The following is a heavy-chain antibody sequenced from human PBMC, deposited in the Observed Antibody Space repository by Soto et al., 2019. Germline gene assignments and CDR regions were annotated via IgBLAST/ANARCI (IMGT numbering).Heavy chain of an antibody. CDR3: ARVPRPYYYGMDV. CDR1: GGSISSGGYY. V-gene: IGHV4-31*03. CDR2: IYYSGST. Sequence: SETLSLTCTVSGGSISSGGYYWSWIRQHPGKGLEWIGYIYYSGSTYYNPSLKSRVTISVDTSKNQFSLKLSSVTAADTAVYYCARVPRPYYYGMDVWGQGTTVTVSS. J-gene: IGHJ6*02.